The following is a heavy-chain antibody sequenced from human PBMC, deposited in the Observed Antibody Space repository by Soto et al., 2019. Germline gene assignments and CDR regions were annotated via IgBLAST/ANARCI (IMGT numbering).Heavy chain of an antibody. CDR1: GYTFTSYA. D-gene: IGHD3-22*01. CDR3: ARADYYDSSDSPHSGAFEI. V-gene: IGHV1-3*01. J-gene: IGHJ3*02. CDR2: INAGNGNT. Sequence: ASVKVSCKASGYTFTSYAMHWVRQAPGQRLEWMGWINAGNGNTKYSQKFQGRVTITRDTSASTAYMELSSLRSEDTAVYYCARADYYDSSDSPHSGAFEIWGQGTMVTVSS.